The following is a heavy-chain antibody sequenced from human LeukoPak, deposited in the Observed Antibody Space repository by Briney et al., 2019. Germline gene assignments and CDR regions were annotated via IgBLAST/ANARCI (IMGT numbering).Heavy chain of an antibody. D-gene: IGHD4/OR15-4a*01. Sequence: GALRLSCAASGFTSSRYWMHWVRQAPGKGLVWVSRINSDGYSTTYADSVKGRFTISRDNAKNTLYLQMNSLRADDTAVYYCARDYGAWGQGTLVTVSP. CDR1: GFTSSRYW. CDR2: INSDGYST. V-gene: IGHV3-74*01. J-gene: IGHJ5*02. CDR3: ARDYGA.